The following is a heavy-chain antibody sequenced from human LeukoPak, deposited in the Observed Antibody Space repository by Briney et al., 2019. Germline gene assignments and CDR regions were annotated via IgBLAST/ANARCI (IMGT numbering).Heavy chain of an antibody. V-gene: IGHV1-18*01. CDR2: ISAYNGNT. J-gene: IGHJ4*02. CDR3: ARSGGAYYDILSRTRPLWYFDY. CDR1: GYTFTSYG. Sequence: ASVKVSCKASGYTFTSYGISWVRQASGQGLEWMGWISAYNGNTNYAQKLQGRVTMTTDTSTSTAYMELRSLRSDDTAVYYCARSGGAYYDILSRTRPLWYFDYWGQGTLVTVSS. D-gene: IGHD3-9*01.